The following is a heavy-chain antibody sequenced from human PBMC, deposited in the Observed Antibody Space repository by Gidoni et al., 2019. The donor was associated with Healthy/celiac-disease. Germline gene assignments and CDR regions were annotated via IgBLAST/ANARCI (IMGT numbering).Heavy chain of an antibody. D-gene: IGHD3-3*01. V-gene: IGHV3-33*01. J-gene: IGHJ4*02. CDR3: ARERRFLEWLIGDYFDY. Sequence: VQLVESAGGVVQPGRSRRLSVAASAFSFSSYGMHWVRQAPGKGLEWVACIWYDGSNKYYAESVKGRFTISRDNSKNTLYLQMNSLRAEDTAVYYCARERRFLEWLIGDYFDYWGQGTLVTVS. CDR1: AFSFSSYG. CDR2: IWYDGSNK.